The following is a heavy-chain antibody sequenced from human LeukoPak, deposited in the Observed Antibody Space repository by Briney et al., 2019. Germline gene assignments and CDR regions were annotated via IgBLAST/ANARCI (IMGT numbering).Heavy chain of an antibody. CDR3: ARHSVPSFYSDTSGYFYY. CDR1: GGSFRGYY. D-gene: IGHD3-22*01. J-gene: IGHJ4*02. Sequence: SETLSLTCGGSGGSFRGYYFSWVRQSPEKGLEWIGEINHSGSTNYNPSLKSRVTISVDTAKKQISLKSNSVTAADTAVYYCARHSVPSFYSDTSGYFYYWGQGTLVTVSS. V-gene: IGHV4-34*01. CDR2: INHSGST.